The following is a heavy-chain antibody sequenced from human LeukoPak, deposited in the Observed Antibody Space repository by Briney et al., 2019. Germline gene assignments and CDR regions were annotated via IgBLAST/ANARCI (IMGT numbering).Heavy chain of an antibody. D-gene: IGHD6-19*01. CDR1: GFIFNNYA. V-gene: IGHV3-9*01. CDR3: AKDNRRHYTSGPNPDSLH. J-gene: IGHJ4*02. CDR2: ISWNSGTI. Sequence: GGSLRLSCADSGFIFNNYAMHWVRQPPGKGLEWVSGISWNSGTIDYADSVRGRFTISRDNAKNSLYLQMDSLRVEDTAFYYCAKDNRRHYTSGPNPDSLHWGQGALVTVSS.